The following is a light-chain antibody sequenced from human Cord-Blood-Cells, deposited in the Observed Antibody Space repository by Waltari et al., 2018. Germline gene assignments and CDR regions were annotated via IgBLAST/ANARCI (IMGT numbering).Light chain of an antibody. V-gene: IGLV2-18*02. CDR1: SSDVGSYNR. J-gene: IGLJ3*02. CDR2: EVS. Sequence: QSALTQPPSVSGSPGQSVTISCPGTSSDVGSYNRVSWYQQPPGTAPKLLIYEVSNRPSGVPDRFSGSKSGNTASLTISGLQAEDEADYYCSSYTSSSTPWVFGGGTKLTVL. CDR3: SSYTSSSTPWV.